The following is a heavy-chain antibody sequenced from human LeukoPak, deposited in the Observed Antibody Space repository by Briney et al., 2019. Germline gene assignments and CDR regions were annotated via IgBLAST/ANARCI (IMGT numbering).Heavy chain of an antibody. CDR2: INHSGST. Sequence: SETLPLTCAVYGGSFSGYYWSWIRQPPGKGLEWIGEINHSGSTNYNPSLKSRVTISVDTSKNQFSLKLSSVTAADTAVYYCARAYYDYVWGRSPFDYWGQGTLVTVSS. J-gene: IGHJ4*02. CDR3: ARAYYDYVWGRSPFDY. CDR1: GGSFSGYY. V-gene: IGHV4-34*01. D-gene: IGHD3-16*01.